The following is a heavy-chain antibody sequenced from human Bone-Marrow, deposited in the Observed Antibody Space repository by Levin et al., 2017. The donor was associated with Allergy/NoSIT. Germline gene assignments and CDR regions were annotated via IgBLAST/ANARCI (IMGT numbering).Heavy chain of an antibody. CDR1: GGTFSSYA. V-gene: IGHV1-69*01. J-gene: IGHJ4*02. CDR2: IIPIFGTA. D-gene: IGHD2-2*01. Sequence: KISCKASGGTFSSYAISWVRQAPGQGLEWMGGIIPIFGTANYAQKFQGRVTITADESTSTAYMELSSLSSEDTAVYYCARGTYCSSTSCYWRWVYWGQGTLVTVSS. CDR3: ARGTYCSSTSCYWRWVY.